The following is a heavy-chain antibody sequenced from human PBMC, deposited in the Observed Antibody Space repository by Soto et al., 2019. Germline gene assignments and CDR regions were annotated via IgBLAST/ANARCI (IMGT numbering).Heavy chain of an antibody. CDR3: ARRQNPDTAMVALDY. Sequence: GGSLRLSCAASGFTFSSYSMNWVRQAPGKGLEWVSSISSSSSYIYYADSVKGRFTISRDNAKNSLYLQMNSLRAEDTAVYYCARRQNPDTAMVALDYWGQGTLVTVSS. J-gene: IGHJ4*02. V-gene: IGHV3-21*01. CDR1: GFTFSSYS. CDR2: ISSSSSYI. D-gene: IGHD5-18*01.